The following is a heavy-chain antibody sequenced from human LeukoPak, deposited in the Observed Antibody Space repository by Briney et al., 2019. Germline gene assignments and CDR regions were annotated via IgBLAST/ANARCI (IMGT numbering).Heavy chain of an antibody. V-gene: IGHV4-4*07. Sequence: SETLSLTCSVSGVSISAYYWSWIRQPAGKGLEWIGRIYPGESIYASENTNYNPSLKSRVSMSGDTSKNQVSLKLRSVTAADTAVYYCARAPYSSSQLNFDYWGQGTLVTVSS. CDR3: ARAPYSSSQLNFDY. D-gene: IGHD6-13*01. CDR1: GVSISAYY. J-gene: IGHJ4*02. CDR2: IYPGESIYASENT.